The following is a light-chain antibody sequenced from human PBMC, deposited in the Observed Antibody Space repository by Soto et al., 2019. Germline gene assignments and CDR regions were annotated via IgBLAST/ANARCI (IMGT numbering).Light chain of an antibody. CDR3: QEFNNYIT. CDR1: QGISSA. J-gene: IGKJ5*01. CDR2: DAS. Sequence: AIPLTQSPSSLSASVGDRVTITCRASQGISSALAWYQQKPGKAPKLLIYDASSLESGVPSSFSGSGSGTDFTLTISSLQPEDFATYYCQEFNNYITFGQGTRMETK. V-gene: IGKV1D-13*01.